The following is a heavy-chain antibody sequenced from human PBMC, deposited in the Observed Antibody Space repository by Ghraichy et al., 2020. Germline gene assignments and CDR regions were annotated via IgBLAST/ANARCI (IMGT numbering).Heavy chain of an antibody. CDR1: GFTFSSYV. CDR2: IWYDGSTK. D-gene: IGHD3-22*01. V-gene: IGHV3-33*07. CDR3: ARLDRGYSMDV. Sequence: GGSLRLSCAASGFTFSSYVVYWVRQAPGKGLEWVAVIWYDGSTKNYGDSVKGRFTISRDNFKKTVYLQMSSLSAEDTAVNHCARLDRGYSMDVWGQGTTVTVSS. J-gene: IGHJ6*02.